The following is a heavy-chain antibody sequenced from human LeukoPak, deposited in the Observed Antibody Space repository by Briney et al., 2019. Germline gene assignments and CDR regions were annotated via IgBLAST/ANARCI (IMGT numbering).Heavy chain of an antibody. Sequence: ASVKVSCKASGYTFTSYGISWVRQAPGQGLEWMGWISAYNGNTNYAQKLQGRVTMTTDTSTSTAYMELRSLRSDDTAVYYCARDQLVPPRGISGYWGQGTLVTVSS. J-gene: IGHJ4*02. CDR1: GYTFTSYG. D-gene: IGHD3-10*01. CDR3: ARDQLVPPRGISGY. CDR2: ISAYNGNT. V-gene: IGHV1-18*01.